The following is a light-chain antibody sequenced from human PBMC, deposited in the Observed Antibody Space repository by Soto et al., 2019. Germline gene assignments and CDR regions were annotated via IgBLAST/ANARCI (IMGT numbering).Light chain of an antibody. V-gene: IGLV2-8*01. CDR3: SSYAGSNNLV. Sequence: QSALTQPPSASGSPGQSVTISCTGTSSDVGGYNYVSWYQQHPGKAPNLMIYEVSKRPSGVPDRFSGSKSGNTASLTVSGLQGEDEADYYCSSYAGSNNLVFGGGTKVTVL. CDR2: EVS. CDR1: SSDVGGYNY. J-gene: IGLJ3*02.